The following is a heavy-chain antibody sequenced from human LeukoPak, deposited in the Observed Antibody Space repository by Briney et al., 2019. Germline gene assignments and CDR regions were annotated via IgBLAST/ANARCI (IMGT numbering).Heavy chain of an antibody. CDR3: ARGYSGYDPTYFDS. Sequence: SETLSLTCTVSGGSISGYYWSWIRQPPGKGLEWFGYIYYSGSTKYNPSLKSRVTTSVDTSKNQFSLRLSSVTAADTAVYYCARGYSGYDPTYFDSWGQGTLVTVSS. J-gene: IGHJ4*02. CDR2: IYYSGST. V-gene: IGHV4-59*01. CDR1: GGSISGYY. D-gene: IGHD5-12*01.